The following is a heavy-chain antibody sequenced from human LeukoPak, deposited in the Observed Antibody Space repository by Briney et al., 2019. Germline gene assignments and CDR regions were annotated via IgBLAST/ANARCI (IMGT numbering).Heavy chain of an antibody. CDR1: GFTFDDYA. V-gene: IGHV3-9*01. CDR2: ISWNSGSI. CDR3: AKGRFSGSLDY. D-gene: IGHD1-26*01. Sequence: GRSLRLSCAASGFTFDDYAMHWVRQAPGKGLEWVSGISWNSGSIGYADSVKGRFTISRDNAKNSLYLQMNSLRAEDTALYYCAKGRFSGSLDYWGQGTLVTVSS. J-gene: IGHJ4*02.